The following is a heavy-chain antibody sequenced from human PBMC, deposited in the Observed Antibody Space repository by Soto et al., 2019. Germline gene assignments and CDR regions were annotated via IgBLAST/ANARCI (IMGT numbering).Heavy chain of an antibody. CDR1: GFTFTSYE. D-gene: IGHD2-21*01. V-gene: IGHV3-48*03. Sequence: EVQLVESGEGLVQPGRSLRLSCAASGFTFTSYEFNWVRQAPGKGLEWISYIDTSGSNIYYAGSVRGRFTVSRDNAKNALYLQMNSLRAEDTAIYYCAREEINCGGDCFAFWGQGALVTVSS. CDR2: IDTSGSNI. CDR3: AREEINCGGDCFAF. J-gene: IGHJ4*02.